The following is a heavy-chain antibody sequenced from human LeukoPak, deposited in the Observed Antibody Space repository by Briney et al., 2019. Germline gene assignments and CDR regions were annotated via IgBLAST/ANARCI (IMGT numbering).Heavy chain of an antibody. J-gene: IGHJ3*02. CDR1: GDSFSSHY. D-gene: IGHD4-17*01. Sequence: SETLSLTCAVSGDSFSSHYWTWIRQPPGKGLEWIGYISYIGGTNYNPSLKSRVTISIDTSKNQFSLRLSSVTAADTAVYYCARDLVTVTKGFDIWGQGTMVSVSS. CDR3: ARDLVTVTKGFDI. CDR2: ISYIGGT. V-gene: IGHV4-59*11.